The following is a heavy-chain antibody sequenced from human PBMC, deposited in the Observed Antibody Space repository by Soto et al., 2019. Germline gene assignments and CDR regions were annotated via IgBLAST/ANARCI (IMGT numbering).Heavy chain of an antibody. D-gene: IGHD6-25*01. CDR3: AKEGRLGDFDY. Sequence: QVQLVASGGGVVQPGRSLRLSCAASGFTFSSYGMHWVRQAPGKGLEWVAVISYDGSNKYYADSVKGRFTISRDNSKNTLYLQINSLRAEDTAVYYCAKEGRLGDFDYWGQVTLVTVSS. CDR1: GFTFSSYG. J-gene: IGHJ4*02. V-gene: IGHV3-30*18. CDR2: ISYDGSNK.